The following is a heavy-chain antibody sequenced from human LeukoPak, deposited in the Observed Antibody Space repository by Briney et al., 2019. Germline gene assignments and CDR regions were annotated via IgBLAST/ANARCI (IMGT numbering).Heavy chain of an antibody. Sequence: GGSLRLSCAASGFTFSSYEMNWVRQAPGKGLEWVSYISSSGSTIYYADPVKGRFTISRDNAKNSLYLQMNSLRAEDTAVYYCARDGYSSSWYRAFDIWGQGTMVTVSS. CDR2: ISSSGSTI. CDR1: GFTFSSYE. V-gene: IGHV3-48*03. J-gene: IGHJ3*02. D-gene: IGHD6-13*01. CDR3: ARDGYSSSWYRAFDI.